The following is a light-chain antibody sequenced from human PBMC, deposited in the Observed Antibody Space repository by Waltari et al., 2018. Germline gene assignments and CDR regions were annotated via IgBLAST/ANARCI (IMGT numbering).Light chain of an antibody. Sequence: PGQSITISCTGTSSDVGGYNYVSWYQQYPGKAPKVIIYDAINRPSGVSNRFSGSKSSNSASLTISGLQAEDEADYYCGSFISSTTGIFGGGTRLTVL. CDR1: SSDVGGYNY. CDR2: DAI. J-gene: IGLJ2*01. CDR3: GSFISSTTGI. V-gene: IGLV2-14*03.